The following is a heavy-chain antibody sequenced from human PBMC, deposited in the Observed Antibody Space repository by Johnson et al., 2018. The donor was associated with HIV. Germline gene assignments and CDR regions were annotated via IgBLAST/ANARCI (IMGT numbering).Heavy chain of an antibody. CDR3: VRDQGSGWPTNAFDI. Sequence: QVQLVESGGGVMQPGKSLRLSCEASGFTFRSYAMHWVRQAPGKGLEWVAVITDDGRNKYYADSVKGRFIIFRDNSKNLTNLQMNGLSDEDTADYYCVRDQGSGWPTNAFDIWGRGTRVTVSS. D-gene: IGHD6-19*01. J-gene: IGHJ3*02. CDR1: GFTFRSYA. V-gene: IGHV3-30*04. CDR2: ITDDGRNK.